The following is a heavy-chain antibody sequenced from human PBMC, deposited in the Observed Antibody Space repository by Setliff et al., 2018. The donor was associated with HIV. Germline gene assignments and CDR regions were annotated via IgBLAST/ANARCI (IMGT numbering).Heavy chain of an antibody. V-gene: IGHV1-69*06. CDR2: IIPIFGTT. Sequence: SVKVSCKASGGIFRRKAISWVRQAPGQGLEWMGGIIPIFGTTNYAQKFQGRVTITADKSTTTSYMELSSLRSEETAVYYCARARDNGDYYYYYYMDVWGKETTVTV. J-gene: IGHJ6*03. CDR1: GGIFRRKA. D-gene: IGHD2-8*01. CDR3: ARARDNGDYYYYYYMDV.